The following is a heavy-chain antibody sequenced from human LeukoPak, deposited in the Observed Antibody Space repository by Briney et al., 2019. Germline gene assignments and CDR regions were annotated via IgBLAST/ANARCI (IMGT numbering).Heavy chain of an antibody. CDR3: ARNLVMVRGLIADY. CDR1: GYSISSGYY. V-gene: IGHV4-38-2*01. CDR2: IYHSGST. Sequence: SETLSLTCAVSGYSISSGYYWGWIRQPPGKGLEWIGSIYHSGSTYYNPSLKSRVTISVDTSKKQFSLKLSSVTAADTAVYYCARNLVMVRGLIADYWGQGTLVTVSS. D-gene: IGHD3-10*01. J-gene: IGHJ4*02.